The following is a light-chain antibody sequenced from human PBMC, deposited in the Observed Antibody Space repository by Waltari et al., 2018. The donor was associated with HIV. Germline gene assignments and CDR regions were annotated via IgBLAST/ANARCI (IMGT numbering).Light chain of an antibody. CDR1: LNIFYKSNSRNY. Sequence: DFVTSQPPLSLVVSLSVGATMTGESSLNIFYKSNSRNYVAWYQKKLGQSPTLLIYWASTRQSGVPDRFSGSGSGTNFTLTINTLQAEDVGVYCCQQYFQPPLTFGPGTKV. CDR2: WAS. J-gene: IGKJ3*01. V-gene: IGKV4-1*01. CDR3: QQYFQPPLT.